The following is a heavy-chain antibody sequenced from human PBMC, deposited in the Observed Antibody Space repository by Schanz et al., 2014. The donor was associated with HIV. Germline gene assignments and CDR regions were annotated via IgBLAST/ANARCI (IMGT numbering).Heavy chain of an antibody. CDR2: ISYDGINK. D-gene: IGHD3-10*01. CDR3: AKDLRANYYGPQVDWFDS. Sequence: QVQLVESGGGVVQPGRSLRLSCAVSGFTFSHYAMHWVRQAPGKGLGWVAVISYDGINKYYADSVKGRFTISRDNSKNTLYLQMNSLRAEDTAVYYCAKDLRANYYGPQVDWFDSWGQGTRVTVTS. CDR1: GFTFSHYA. V-gene: IGHV3-30-3*01. J-gene: IGHJ5*01.